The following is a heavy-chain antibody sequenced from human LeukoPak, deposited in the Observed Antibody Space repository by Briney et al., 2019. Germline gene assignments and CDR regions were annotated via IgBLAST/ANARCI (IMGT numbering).Heavy chain of an antibody. CDR1: GFTFSSYG. CDR2: IRSDRSNK. Sequence: GGSLRLSCAASGFTFSSYGIHWVRQAPGKGLEWLAFIRSDRSNKYYADSVKGRFTISRDNSKNTLYLQMNSLRAEDTAVYYCAGDSSGYHYYFDYWGQGTLVTVSS. D-gene: IGHD3-22*01. J-gene: IGHJ4*02. V-gene: IGHV3-30*02. CDR3: AGDSSGYHYYFDY.